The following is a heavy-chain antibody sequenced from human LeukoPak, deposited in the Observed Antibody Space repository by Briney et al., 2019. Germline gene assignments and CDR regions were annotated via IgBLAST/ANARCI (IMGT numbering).Heavy chain of an antibody. Sequence: GGSLRLSCAASGFAFSSYWMSWVRQAPGKGLEWVANIKQDGSEKYYVDSVKGRFTISRDNAKNSLYLQMNSLRAEDTAVYYCARDRGYCSRTSCYAVAFDIWGQGTMVTVSS. CDR3: ARDRGYCSRTSCYAVAFDI. V-gene: IGHV3-7*01. D-gene: IGHD2-2*01. J-gene: IGHJ3*02. CDR1: GFAFSSYW. CDR2: IKQDGSEK.